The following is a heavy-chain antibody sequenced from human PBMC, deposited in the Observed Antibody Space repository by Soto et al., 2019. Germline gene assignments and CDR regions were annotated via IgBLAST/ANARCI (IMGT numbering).Heavy chain of an antibody. CDR3: ARSPYSYGFNL. D-gene: IGHD5-18*01. CDR1: GGAVSRDDHY. CDR2: ILYSGSA. J-gene: IGHJ4*02. Sequence: QVQLQESGPGLVKPSQTLSLTCTVSGGAVSRDDHYWNWIRQPPGKGLEWIGYILYSGSAFYNPSLQSRVTISVDTSNNQFALKMKSVTAADTAVYYCARSPYSYGFNLWGQGALVTVAS. V-gene: IGHV4-30-4*01.